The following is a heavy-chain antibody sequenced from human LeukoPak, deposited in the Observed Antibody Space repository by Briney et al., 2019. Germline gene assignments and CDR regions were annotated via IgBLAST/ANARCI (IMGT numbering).Heavy chain of an antibody. Sequence: GGSLRLSCAASGFTFSSYSMNWVRQAPGKGLEWVSSISSSSSYIYYADSVKGRFTISRDNAKNSLYLQMNSLRADDTAVYYCARVAEAAAFDYWGQGTMVTVSS. J-gene: IGHJ4*02. CDR2: ISSSSSYI. CDR3: ARVAEAAAFDY. V-gene: IGHV3-21*01. D-gene: IGHD6-13*01. CDR1: GFTFSSYS.